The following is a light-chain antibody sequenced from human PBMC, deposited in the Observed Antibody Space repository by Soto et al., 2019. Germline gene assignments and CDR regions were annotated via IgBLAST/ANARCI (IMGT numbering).Light chain of an antibody. V-gene: IGLV2-14*03. Sequence: QSALTHPASLSGSPGQSITISCTGTSSDIGSSNYVSWYQQHPGKAPKLMIFDVSYRPSGISDRFSGSKSGNTASLTISGLQPEDEADYYCSSYGASSTLFGGGTKLTVL. J-gene: IGLJ3*02. CDR2: DVS. CDR3: SSYGASSTL. CDR1: SSDIGSSNY.